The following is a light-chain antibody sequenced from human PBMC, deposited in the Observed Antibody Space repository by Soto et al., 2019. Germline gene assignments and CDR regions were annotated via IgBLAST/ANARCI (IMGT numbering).Light chain of an antibody. Sequence: QSALTQPASVSGSPGQSVTISCTGASSDVGGNDYVSWYQQHPGKAPKLILYEVNNRPSGVSNHFSGSKSGNTASLIISGLQADDEADHYCSSYSTTSTLVFGSGTKLTVL. V-gene: IGLV2-14*01. J-gene: IGLJ1*01. CDR3: SSYSTTSTLV. CDR2: EVN. CDR1: SSDVGGNDY.